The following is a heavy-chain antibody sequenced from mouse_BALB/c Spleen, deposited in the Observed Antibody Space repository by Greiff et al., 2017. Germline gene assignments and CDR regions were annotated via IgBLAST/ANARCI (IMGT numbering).Heavy chain of an antibody. CDR3: ARQMSRIFAY. CDR1: GFAFSSYD. CDR2: ISSGGGST. V-gene: IGHV5-12-1*01. J-gene: IGHJ3*01. D-gene: IGHD3-3*01. Sequence: EVKLVESGGGLVKPGGSLKLSCAASGFAFSSYDMSWVRQTQETRLEWVAYISSGGGSTYYPDTVKGRFTISRANAKNTLYLQMSSLESEDTAMYFCARQMSRIFAYWGQGTLVTVSA.